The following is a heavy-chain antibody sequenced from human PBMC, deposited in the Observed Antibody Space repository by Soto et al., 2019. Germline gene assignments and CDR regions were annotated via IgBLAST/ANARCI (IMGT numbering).Heavy chain of an antibody. Sequence: GGSLRLSCAASGFTFSGYSMIWVRQAPGKGLEWVSSISKSISYIYYADSVKGRFSISRDNAKNSLYLQMNSLRAEDTAVYYCARDLLHAFDIWVQGTMVTVSS. J-gene: IGHJ3*02. V-gene: IGHV3-21*06. CDR3: ARDLLHAFDI. CDR2: ISKSISYI. CDR1: GFTFSGYS.